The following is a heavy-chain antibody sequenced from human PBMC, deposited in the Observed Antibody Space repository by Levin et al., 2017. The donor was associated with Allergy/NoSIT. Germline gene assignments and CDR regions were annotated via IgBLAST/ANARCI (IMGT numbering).Heavy chain of an antibody. J-gene: IGHJ3*02. V-gene: IGHV3-21*01. CDR2: ISSSSSYI. CDR1: GFTFSSYS. D-gene: IGHD6-19*01. Sequence: GESLKISCAASGFTFSSYSMNWVRQAPGKGLEWVSSISSSSSYIYYADSVKGRFTISRDNAKNSLYLQMNSLRAEDTAVYYCARSLAVAAYHDAFDIWGQGTMVTVSS. CDR3: ARSLAVAAYHDAFDI.